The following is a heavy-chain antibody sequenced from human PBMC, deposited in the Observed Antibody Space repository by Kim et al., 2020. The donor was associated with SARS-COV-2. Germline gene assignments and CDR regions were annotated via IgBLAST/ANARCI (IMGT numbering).Heavy chain of an antibody. CDR2: IYWNDDK. J-gene: IGHJ1*01. CDR1: GFSLSTSGVG. Sequence: SGPTLVKPTQTLTLTCTFSGFSLSTSGVGVGWIRQPPGKALEWLALIYWNDDKRYSPSLKSRLTITKDTSKNQVVLTMTNMDPVDTATYYCAHSRYSSSSPAEYFQHWGQGTLVTVSS. D-gene: IGHD6-6*01. CDR3: AHSRYSSSSPAEYFQH. V-gene: IGHV2-5*01.